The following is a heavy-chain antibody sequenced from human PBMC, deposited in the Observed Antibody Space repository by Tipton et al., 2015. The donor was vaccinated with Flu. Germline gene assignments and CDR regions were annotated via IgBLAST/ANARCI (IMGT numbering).Heavy chain of an antibody. V-gene: IGHV4-59*12. CDR2: IYYSGIT. J-gene: IGHJ5*02. CDR3: ARAVYDFWTVHLSYFDP. CDR1: GGSISSYY. Sequence: TLSLTCTVSGGSISSYYWSWIRQPPGKGLEWIGYIYYSGITYYNPSLKSRVSISVDTSKNQFSLKVNSVTAADTAVYYCARAVYDFWTVHLSYFDPWGQGTLVTVSS. D-gene: IGHD3/OR15-3a*01.